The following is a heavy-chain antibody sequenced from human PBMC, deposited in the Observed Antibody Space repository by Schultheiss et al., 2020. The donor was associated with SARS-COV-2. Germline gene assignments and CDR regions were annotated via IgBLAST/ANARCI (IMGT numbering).Heavy chain of an antibody. J-gene: IGHJ2*01. D-gene: IGHD4-11*01. CDR1: GGSISSYY. CDR2: IYYSGST. V-gene: IGHV4-59*08. CDR3: ARRVTTYVLNWYFDL. Sequence: SETLSLTCTVSGGSISSYYWSWIRQPPGKGLEWIGYIYYSGSTYYNPSLKSRVTISVDTSKNQFSLKLSSVTAADTAVYYCARRVTTYVLNWYFDLWGRGTLVTVSS.